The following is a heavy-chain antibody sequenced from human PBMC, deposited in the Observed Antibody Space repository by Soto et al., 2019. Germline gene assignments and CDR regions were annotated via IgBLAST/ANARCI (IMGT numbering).Heavy chain of an antibody. CDR2: ISGSGGST. CDR3: AKDSGYDSSGYYYFFDY. V-gene: IGHV3-23*01. Sequence: GGSLRLSCAASGFTFSSYAMSWVRQAPGKGLEWVSAISGSGGSTYYADSVKGRFTISRDNSKNTLYLQMNSLRAEDTAVYYCAKDSGYDSSGYYYFFDYWGQGTLVTVSS. D-gene: IGHD3-22*01. CDR1: GFTFSSYA. J-gene: IGHJ4*02.